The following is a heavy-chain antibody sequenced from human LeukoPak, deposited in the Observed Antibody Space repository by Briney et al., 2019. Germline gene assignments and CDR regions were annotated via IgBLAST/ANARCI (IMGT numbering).Heavy chain of an antibody. CDR2: ISYDGINK. D-gene: IGHD2-8*01. Sequence: PGGSLGLSCTASGFTFSSYGMHWVRQAPGKGLEWVAFISYDGINKYYADFVKGRFTISRDNSKNTLYLQMNSLRAEDTAVYYCAKDPDCTSGICYTFFDYWGQGTLVTVSS. J-gene: IGHJ4*02. V-gene: IGHV3-30*18. CDR3: AKDPDCTSGICYTFFDY. CDR1: GFTFSSYG.